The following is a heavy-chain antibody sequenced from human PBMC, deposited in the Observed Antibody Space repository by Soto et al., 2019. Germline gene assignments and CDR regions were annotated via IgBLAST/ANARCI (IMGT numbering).Heavy chain of an antibody. Sequence: VAPVKVSCKASGYTFTGYYMHWVRQAPGQGLEWMGWINPNSGGTNYAQKFQGRVTMTRDTSISTAYMELSRLRSDDTAVYYCARCENPYYDFWSGYLYWGQGTLVTVSS. CDR1: GYTFTGYY. CDR2: INPNSGGT. J-gene: IGHJ4*02. CDR3: ARCENPYYDFWSGYLY. V-gene: IGHV1-2*02. D-gene: IGHD3-3*01.